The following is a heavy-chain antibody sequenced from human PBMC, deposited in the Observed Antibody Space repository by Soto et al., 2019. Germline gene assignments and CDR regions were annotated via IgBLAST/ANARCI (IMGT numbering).Heavy chain of an antibody. CDR1: GFTFSSYG. V-gene: IGHV3-33*01. Sequence: TGGSLRLSCGALGFTFSSYGIHWVRQAPGKGLEWVAVIWYDGSNKYYADSVKGRFTISRDNSKNTLYLQMNSLRAEDTAVYYCARDKQVIPGTVWDYYYYYGMDVWGQGTTVTVSS. CDR3: ARDKQVIPGTVWDYYYYYGMDV. J-gene: IGHJ6*02. CDR2: IWYDGSNK. D-gene: IGHD1-7*01.